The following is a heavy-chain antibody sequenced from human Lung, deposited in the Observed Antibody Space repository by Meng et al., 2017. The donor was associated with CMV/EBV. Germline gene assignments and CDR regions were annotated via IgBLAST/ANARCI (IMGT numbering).Heavy chain of an antibody. J-gene: IGHJ6*01. Sequence: ESLKISXAASGFTFSSYWMSWVRQAPGKGLEWVANIKQDGSEKYYVDSVKGRFTISRDNAKNSLYLQMNSLRAEDTAVYYCARDSKISSGSSSYYYYYGMDVSGQKXTVTLSS. D-gene: IGHD6-6*01. CDR3: ARDSKISSGSSSYYYYYGMDV. V-gene: IGHV3-7*01. CDR2: IKQDGSEK. CDR1: GFTFSSYW.